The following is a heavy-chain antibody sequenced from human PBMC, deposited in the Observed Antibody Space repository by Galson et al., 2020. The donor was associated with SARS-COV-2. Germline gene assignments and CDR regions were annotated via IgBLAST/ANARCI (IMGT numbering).Heavy chain of an antibody. V-gene: IGHV3-30*01. CDR2: ISYDGASDGPNT. CDR3: ARDMKAGTSYYFYMDV. Sequence: GGSLRLSCVVSGFTFNFYSLHWVRQFPGKGLEWVAVISYDGASDGPNTYSADSVKGRFTISRDSSQSTLYLQMNSLRPEDTAVYFCARDMKAGTSYYFYMDVWGKGTTVTVSS. CDR1: GFTFNFYS. J-gene: IGHJ6*03. D-gene: IGHD6-19*01.